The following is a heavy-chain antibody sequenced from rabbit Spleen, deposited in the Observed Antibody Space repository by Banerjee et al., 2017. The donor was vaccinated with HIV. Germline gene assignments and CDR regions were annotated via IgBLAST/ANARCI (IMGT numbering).Heavy chain of an antibody. Sequence: QEQLEESGGGLVQPEGSLTLTCKASGFDLSSYYYMCWVRQAPGKGLEWIACINAGSGGSTYYASWAKGRFTISKTSSTTVTLQMTSLTGADTATYFCASAYSGISGYPSFNLWGPGTLVTVS. CDR1: GFDLSSYYY. J-gene: IGHJ4*01. V-gene: IGHV1S45*01. CDR2: INAGSGGST. CDR3: ASAYSGISGYPSFNL. D-gene: IGHD1-1*01.